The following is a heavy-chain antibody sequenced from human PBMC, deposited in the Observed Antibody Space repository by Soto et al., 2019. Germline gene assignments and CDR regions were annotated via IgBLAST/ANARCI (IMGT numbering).Heavy chain of an antibody. V-gene: IGHV1-8*01. CDR2: MNPNSGNT. D-gene: IGHD3-16*02. CDR3: AVWGAISDWFDP. J-gene: IGHJ5*02. Sequence: QVQLVQSGAEVKKPGASVKVSCKASGYTFTSYDINWVRQATGQGLEWMGWMNPNSGNTGYAQKFQGRVTMTRNTSRSTAYMELSSLRSEDTAVYYCAVWGAISDWFDPWGQGTLVTVSS. CDR1: GYTFTSYD.